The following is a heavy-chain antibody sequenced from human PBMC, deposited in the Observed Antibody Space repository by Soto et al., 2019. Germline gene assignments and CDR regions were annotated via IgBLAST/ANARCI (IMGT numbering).Heavy chain of an antibody. CDR3: ARQHPLDSRVWYT. V-gene: IGHV5-51*01. J-gene: IGHJ4*02. Sequence: GESLKISCKVSGDSFSGFWIGWVRQMPGKGLEWLGSIYPRDSDTRYSPSFQGQVTISADKSLSTAYLQWNSLQASDTAIYYCARQHPLDSRVWYTWGQGTLVTASS. CDR1: GDSFSGFW. CDR2: IYPRDSDT. D-gene: IGHD6-19*01.